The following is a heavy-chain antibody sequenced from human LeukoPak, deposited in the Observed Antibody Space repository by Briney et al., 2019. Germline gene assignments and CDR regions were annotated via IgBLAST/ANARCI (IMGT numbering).Heavy chain of an antibody. Sequence: ASVKVSCKASGYTFTSYGISWVRQAPGQGLEWMGWISAYNGNTNYAQKFQGRVTMTEDTSTDTAYMELSSLRSEDTAVYYCANSGVARLKGYFDYWGQGTLVTVSS. J-gene: IGHJ4*02. D-gene: IGHD2-15*01. CDR1: GYTFTSYG. CDR2: ISAYNGNT. V-gene: IGHV1-18*01. CDR3: ANSGVARLKGYFDY.